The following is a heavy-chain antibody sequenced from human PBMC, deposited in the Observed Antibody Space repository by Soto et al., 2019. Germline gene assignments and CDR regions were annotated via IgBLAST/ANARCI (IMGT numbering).Heavy chain of an antibody. CDR1: GFSLSTSGVG. V-gene: IGHV2-5*02. J-gene: IGHJ4*02. Sequence: QITLKESGPTLVKPTQTLTLTCTFSGFSLSTSGVGVGWIRQPPGKALEWLALIYWDDDKRYCPSLNSSLTSTKDTTKNQEVLTMTNMDPVDTATDYCAQNPIDGLHGVDYWGKGTLVTVSS. CDR2: IYWDDDK. D-gene: IGHD3-10*01. CDR3: AQNPIDGLHGVDY.